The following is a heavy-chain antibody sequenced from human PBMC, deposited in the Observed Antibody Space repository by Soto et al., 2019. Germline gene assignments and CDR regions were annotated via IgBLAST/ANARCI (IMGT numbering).Heavy chain of an antibody. V-gene: IGHV3-48*02. CDR1: TFTFSTYS. J-gene: IGHJ4*02. CDR3: ARGRYVWGSYHLDY. D-gene: IGHD3-16*02. Sequence: EVQLVESGGGLVQPGGSLRLSCTASTFTFSTYSMNWVRQAPGKGLEWVSYISSTSTSIYYADSVKGRFTISRDNAKKSLYLEMNSLRDDDTAVYHCARGRYVWGSYHLDYWGQGTLVTVSP. CDR2: ISSTSTSI.